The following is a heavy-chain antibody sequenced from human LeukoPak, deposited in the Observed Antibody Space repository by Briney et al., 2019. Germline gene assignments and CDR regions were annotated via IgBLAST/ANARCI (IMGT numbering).Heavy chain of an antibody. CDR1: GFTFSSYA. V-gene: IGHV3-23*01. CDR2: ISGSGGST. CDR3: AKRRGLELLYYYYMDV. Sequence: PGGSLRLSCAASGFTFSSYAMTWVRQAPGKGLEWVSAISGSGGSTYFADSVKGRFTISRDNSKNTLYLQMNSLRAEDTAVYYCAKRRGLELLYYYYMDVWDKGTTVTVSS. D-gene: IGHD1-7*01. J-gene: IGHJ6*03.